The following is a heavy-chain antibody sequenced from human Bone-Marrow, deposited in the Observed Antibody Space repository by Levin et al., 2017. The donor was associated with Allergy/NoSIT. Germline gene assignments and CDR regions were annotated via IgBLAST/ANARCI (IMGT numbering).Heavy chain of an antibody. Sequence: GESLKISCAAAGFTLSRYWTTWVRRAPGKGLEWVTNINQDGSEKQYVDSVKGRFTISRDYANNSVYLQMTTLRADDTAIYYLTRDTDEIVGYGGYGAIDIWGQGTMVTVSS. J-gene: IGHJ3*02. CDR2: INQDGSEK. D-gene: IGHD3-22*01. V-gene: IGHV3-7*01. CDR3: TRDTDEIVGYGGYGAIDI. CDR1: GFTLSRYW.